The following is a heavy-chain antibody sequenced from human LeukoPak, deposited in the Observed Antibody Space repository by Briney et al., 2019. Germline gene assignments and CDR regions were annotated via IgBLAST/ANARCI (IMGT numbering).Heavy chain of an antibody. Sequence: PGGSLRLSCAAAGFTFSTYNMNWVRQAPGKGLEWVSYISSGSSIIYYADSVKGRFTISRDNAQNSLYLQMNSLRADDTAVYYCARDLPKGIGAAGAFDYWGQGTLVTVSS. V-gene: IGHV3-48*01. CDR3: ARDLPKGIGAAGAFDY. CDR2: ISSGSSII. J-gene: IGHJ4*02. CDR1: GFTFSTYN. D-gene: IGHD6-13*01.